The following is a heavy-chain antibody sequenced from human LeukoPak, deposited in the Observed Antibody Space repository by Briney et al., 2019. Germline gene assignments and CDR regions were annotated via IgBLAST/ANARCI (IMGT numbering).Heavy chain of an antibody. V-gene: IGHV3-30*03. CDR3: ARADSSSWYGVFDY. J-gene: IGHJ4*02. D-gene: IGHD6-13*01. CDR1: GFTFSSYS. CDR2: ISYDGSNK. Sequence: GGSLRLSCAASGFTFSSYSMNWVRQAPGKGLEWVAVISYDGSNKYYADSVKGRFTISRDNSKNTLYLQMNSLRAEDTAVYYCARADSSSWYGVFDYWGQGTLVTVSS.